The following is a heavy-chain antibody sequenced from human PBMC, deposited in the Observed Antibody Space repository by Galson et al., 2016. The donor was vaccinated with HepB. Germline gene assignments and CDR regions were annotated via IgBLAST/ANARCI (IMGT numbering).Heavy chain of an antibody. Sequence: PALVKPTQTLTLTCTVSGFSLSNASMGVTWIRQPPGKALEWLAHILSNDERSYNTSLQSRLTIAKDTSKRQVVLTMTNMDPVDTATYYCARIFLVVSATYWFDPWGQGTLVTVSS. D-gene: IGHD2-15*01. J-gene: IGHJ5*02. CDR3: ARIFLVVSATYWFDP. V-gene: IGHV2-26*01. CDR2: ILSNDER. CDR1: GFSLSNASMG.